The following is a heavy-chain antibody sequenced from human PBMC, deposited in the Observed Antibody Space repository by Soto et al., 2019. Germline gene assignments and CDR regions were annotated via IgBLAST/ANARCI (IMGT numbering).Heavy chain of an antibody. D-gene: IGHD2-15*01. CDR3: ARDQARLLPPPLYYYYYMDV. V-gene: IGHV3-48*01. J-gene: IGHJ6*03. CDR2: ISSSSSTI. Sequence: GGSLRLSCAASGFTFSSYSMNWVRQAPGKGLEWVSYISSSSSTIYYADSVKGRFTISRDNAKNSLYLQMNSLRAEDTAVYYCARDQARLLPPPLYYYYYMDVWGKGTTVTVSS. CDR1: GFTFSSYS.